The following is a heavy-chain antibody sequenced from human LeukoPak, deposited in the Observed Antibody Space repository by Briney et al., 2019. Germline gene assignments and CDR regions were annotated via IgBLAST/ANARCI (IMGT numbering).Heavy chain of an antibody. V-gene: IGHV3-23*01. Sequence: GGSLRLSCAASGFTFSSHAMSWVRQAPGKGLEWVSAISGSGGSTYYADSVKGRFTISRDNSKNTLYLQMNSLRAEDTAVYYCTAGVATGSYFDYWGQGTLVTVSS. D-gene: IGHD3-3*01. CDR3: TAGVATGSYFDY. CDR2: ISGSGGST. CDR1: GFTFSSHA. J-gene: IGHJ4*02.